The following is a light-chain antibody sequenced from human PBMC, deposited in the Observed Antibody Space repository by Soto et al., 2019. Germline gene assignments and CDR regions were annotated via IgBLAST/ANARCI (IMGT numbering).Light chain of an antibody. CDR3: QQSYSTPHT. CDR2: AAT. CDR1: QSISSY. J-gene: IGKJ4*01. Sequence: DIQMTQSPSSLSASVGDRVTIPCRASQSISSYLNWYQHKPGKAPKVLIYAATSLQSGVPSRFSGSGSGTDFTLTIRSLQPEDFATYYCQQSYSTPHTFGGGTKVEIK. V-gene: IGKV1-39*01.